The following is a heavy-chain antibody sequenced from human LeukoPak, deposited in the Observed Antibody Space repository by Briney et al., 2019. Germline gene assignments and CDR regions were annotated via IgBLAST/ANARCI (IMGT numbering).Heavy chain of an antibody. D-gene: IGHD6-13*01. V-gene: IGHV4-61*02. CDR1: GGSISSGSYY. CDR2: IYTSGST. J-gene: IGHJ4*02. CDR3: ARRSSWYSFDY. Sequence: SETLSLTCTVSGGSISSGSYYWSWIRQPAGKGLEWIGRIYTSGSTNYNPSLKSRVTISVDTSKNQFSLKLSSVTAADTAVYYCARRSSWYSFDYWGQGTLVTVSS.